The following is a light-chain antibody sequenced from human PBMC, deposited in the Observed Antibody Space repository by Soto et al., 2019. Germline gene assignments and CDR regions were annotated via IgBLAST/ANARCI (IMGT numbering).Light chain of an antibody. V-gene: IGLV2-14*01. Sequence: QSVLTQPASVSGSPGQSITISCTGTSSDIGGYNYVSWYQHHPGKAPKLMIYEVSDRPSGVSNRFSGSKSGNTASLIISGLQAEDEAEYYCSSYTSTSTVIFGGGTKLTVL. J-gene: IGLJ2*01. CDR3: SSYTSTSTVI. CDR1: SSDIGGYNY. CDR2: EVS.